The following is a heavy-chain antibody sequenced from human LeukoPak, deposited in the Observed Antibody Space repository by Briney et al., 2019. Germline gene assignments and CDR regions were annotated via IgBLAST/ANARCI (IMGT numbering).Heavy chain of an antibody. J-gene: IGHJ5*02. Sequence: GGSLRLSCAASGFTFSSYSMNWVRQAPGKGLEWVSSISSSSTYIYYADSVKGRFTIPRDNAKNSLYLQMNSLRAEDTAIYYCARDDSGGQDNWFDPWGQGTLVTVSS. CDR1: GFTFSSYS. CDR3: ARDDSGGQDNWFDP. D-gene: IGHD1-26*01. CDR2: ISSSSTYI. V-gene: IGHV3-21*01.